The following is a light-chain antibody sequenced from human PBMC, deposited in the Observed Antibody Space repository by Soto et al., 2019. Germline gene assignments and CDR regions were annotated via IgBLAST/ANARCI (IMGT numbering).Light chain of an antibody. CDR1: SSDIGAYDY. V-gene: IGLV2-14*01. CDR2: EVN. Sequence: QSALTQPASLSGSPGQSITISCTGTSSDIGAYDYVSWFQQHPGKAPKLMISEVNNRPSGVSNRFSGSKSGNTAYLTISGLQVEDEAEYHCSSYTSGSSHYVFGTGTKVTVL. J-gene: IGLJ1*01. CDR3: SSYTSGSSHYV.